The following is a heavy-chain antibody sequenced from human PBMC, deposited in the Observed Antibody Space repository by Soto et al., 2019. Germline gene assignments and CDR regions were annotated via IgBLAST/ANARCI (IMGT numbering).Heavy chain of an antibody. J-gene: IGHJ3*02. CDR3: ARHLAQSMIVVVITSRAFDI. V-gene: IGHV5-10-1*01. CDR2: IDPSDSYT. D-gene: IGHD3-22*01. Sequence: LRVCSKGSEYKFISFWGSCMGKMTGKGLEWMGRIDPSDSYTNYSPSFQGHVTISADKSISTAYLQWSSLKASDTAMYYCARHLAQSMIVVVITSRAFDIWGQGTMVTRSS. CDR1: EYKFISFW.